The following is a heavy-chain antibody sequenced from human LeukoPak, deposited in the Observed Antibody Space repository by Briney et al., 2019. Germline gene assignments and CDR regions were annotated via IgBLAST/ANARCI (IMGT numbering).Heavy chain of an antibody. D-gene: IGHD3-10*01. J-gene: IGHJ4*02. CDR3: ATVSGSGSYYNHFDY. Sequence: ASVKVSCKVSGYTFTDYYMHWVQQAPGKGLEWMGLADPEDDETLYAEKFQGRVTITADTSSDTAYMELSSLRSEDTAVYYCATVSGSGSYYNHFDYWGQGTLVTVSS. V-gene: IGHV1-69-2*01. CDR1: GYTFTDYY. CDR2: ADPEDDET.